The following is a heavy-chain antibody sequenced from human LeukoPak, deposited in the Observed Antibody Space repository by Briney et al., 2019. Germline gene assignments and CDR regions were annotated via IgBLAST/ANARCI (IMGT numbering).Heavy chain of an antibody. V-gene: IGHV3-30*04. CDR1: GFTLSSYA. CDR3: ARDLNDILTGYYRPDAFDI. Sequence: GGSLRLSCAASGFTLSSYAMHWVRQAPGKGLEWVAVISYDGSNKYYADSVKGRFTISRDNSKNTLYLQMNSLRAEDTAVYYCARDLNDILTGYYRPDAFDIWGQGTMVTVSS. J-gene: IGHJ3*02. CDR2: ISYDGSNK. D-gene: IGHD3-9*01.